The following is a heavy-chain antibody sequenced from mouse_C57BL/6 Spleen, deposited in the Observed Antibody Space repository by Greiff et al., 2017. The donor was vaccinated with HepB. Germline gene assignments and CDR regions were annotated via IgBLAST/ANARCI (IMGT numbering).Heavy chain of an antibody. CDR1: GYAFSSSW. D-gene: IGHD1-1*01. J-gene: IGHJ2*01. CDR3: ASPYYYGSSSFDY. V-gene: IGHV1-82*01. CDR2: IYPGDGDT. Sequence: VQLQESGPELVKPGASVKISCKASGYAFSSSWMNWVKQRPGKGLEWIGRIYPGDGDTNYNGKFKGKATLTADKSSSTAYMQLSSLTSEDSAVYFCASPYYYGSSSFDYWGQGTTLTVSS.